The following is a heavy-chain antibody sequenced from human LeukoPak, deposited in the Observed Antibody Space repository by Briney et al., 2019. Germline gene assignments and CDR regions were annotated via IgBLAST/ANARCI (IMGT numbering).Heavy chain of an antibody. D-gene: IGHD3-10*01. Sequence: GGSLRLSCAASGFTFDDYAMHWVRQAPGKGLEWVSGISWNSGSIGYADSVKGRFTISRDNAKNSLYLQMNSLRAEDTAVYYCANLLSVVYWGQGTLVTVSS. J-gene: IGHJ4*02. CDR2: ISWNSGSI. CDR3: ANLLSVVY. V-gene: IGHV3-9*01. CDR1: GFTFDDYA.